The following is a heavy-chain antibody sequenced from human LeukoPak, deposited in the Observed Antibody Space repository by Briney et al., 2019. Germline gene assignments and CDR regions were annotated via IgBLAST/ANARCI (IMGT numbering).Heavy chain of an antibody. CDR2: INPNSGGT. CDR1: GYTFTGYY. D-gene: IGHD6-19*01. CDR3: ARDSSGWYIDY. V-gene: IGHV1-2*02. J-gene: IGHJ4*02. Sequence: GASVKVSCKASGYTFTGYYMHWVRQAPGQGLEWMGWINPNSGGTNYAQEFQGRVTMTRDTPISTAYMELSRLRSDDTAVYYCARDSSGWYIDYWGQGTLVTVSS.